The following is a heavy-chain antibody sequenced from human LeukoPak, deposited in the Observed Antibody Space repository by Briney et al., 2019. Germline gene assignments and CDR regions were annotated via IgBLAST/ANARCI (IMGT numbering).Heavy chain of an antibody. CDR3: AKGYYGSGSYSNPYYYYYYMDV. CDR1: GFTFSSYS. D-gene: IGHD3-10*01. J-gene: IGHJ6*03. Sequence: GGSLRLSCAASGFTFSSYSMNWARQAPGKGLEWVSSISSSSSYIYYADSVKGRFTISRDNAKNSLYLQMNSLRAEDTAVYYCAKGYYGSGSYSNPYYYYYYMDVWGKGTTVTVSS. V-gene: IGHV3-21*01. CDR2: ISSSSSYI.